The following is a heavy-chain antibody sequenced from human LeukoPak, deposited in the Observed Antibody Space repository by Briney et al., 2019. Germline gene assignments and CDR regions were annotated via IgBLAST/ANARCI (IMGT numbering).Heavy chain of an antibody. Sequence: GGSLRLSCAASGFTFSSYGMHWVRQAPGKGLEWVANIKKDGSEKYYVDSVKGRFTISRDNAKTSLYLQMNSLRAEDTAVYYCARHLSGITGYTYGRGIDYWGQGTLVTVSS. V-gene: IGHV3-7*01. CDR3: ARHLSGITGYTYGRGIDY. D-gene: IGHD5-18*01. CDR1: GFTFSSYG. J-gene: IGHJ4*02. CDR2: IKKDGSEK.